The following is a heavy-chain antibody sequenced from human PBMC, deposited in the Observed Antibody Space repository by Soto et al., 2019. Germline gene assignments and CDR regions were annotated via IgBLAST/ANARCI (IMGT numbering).Heavy chain of an antibody. CDR1: GGSISSYY. J-gene: IGHJ4*02. CDR3: ARRYGDCFDY. Sequence: QVQLQESGPGLVKPSETLSLTCTVSGGSISSYYWSWIRQPPGKGLEWIGYIYYSGSTNYNPSLKSRVTTSVDPSRNQFSLKLSSVTAADTAVYYRARRYGDCFDYWGQGTLVTVSS. D-gene: IGHD4-17*01. V-gene: IGHV4-59*08. CDR2: IYYSGST.